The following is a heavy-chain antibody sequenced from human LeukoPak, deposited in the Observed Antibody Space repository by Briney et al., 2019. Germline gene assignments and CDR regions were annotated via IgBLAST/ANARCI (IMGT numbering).Heavy chain of an antibody. V-gene: IGHV4-59*01. D-gene: IGHD1-26*01. Sequence: PSETLSLTCTASGDSISGYYWSWIRQPPGKGLEWIGNIYYSGSTNYNPSLKSRVSISLDMSKNQFSLRLNSVTAADTAVYYCARGGSYFGYWGQGTLVTVSS. J-gene: IGHJ4*02. CDR2: IYYSGST. CDR1: GDSISGYY. CDR3: ARGGSYFGY.